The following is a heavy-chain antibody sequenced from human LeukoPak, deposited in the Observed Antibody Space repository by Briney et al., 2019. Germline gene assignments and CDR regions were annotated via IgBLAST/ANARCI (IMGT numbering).Heavy chain of an antibody. V-gene: IGHV1-2*02. CDR3: ARGRGLHYYDSSGYYHDAFDI. CDR1: GYTFTGYY. CDR2: INPNSGGT. Sequence: ASVKVSCKASGYTFTGYYMHWVRQAPGQGLEWMGWINPNSGGTNYAQKFQGRVTMTRDTSISTAYMELSRLRSDDTAVYYCARGRGLHYYDSSGYYHDAFDIWGQGTMVTVSS. J-gene: IGHJ3*02. D-gene: IGHD3-22*01.